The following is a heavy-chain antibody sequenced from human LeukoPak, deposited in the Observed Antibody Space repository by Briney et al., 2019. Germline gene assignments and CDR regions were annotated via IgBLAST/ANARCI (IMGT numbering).Heavy chain of an antibody. D-gene: IGHD3-10*01. Sequence: SETLSLTCAVYGGSFSGSYWSWIRQPPGKGLEWIGEINHSGSTNYNPSLKSRVTISVDTSKNQFSLKLSSVTAADTAVYYCARGPITMVRGAHYYGMDVWGKGTTVTVSS. CDR1: GGSFSGSY. CDR3: ARGPITMVRGAHYYGMDV. V-gene: IGHV4-34*01. CDR2: INHSGST. J-gene: IGHJ6*04.